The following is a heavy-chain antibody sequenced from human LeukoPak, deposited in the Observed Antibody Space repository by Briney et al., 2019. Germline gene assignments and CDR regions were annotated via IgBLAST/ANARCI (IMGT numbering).Heavy chain of an antibody. D-gene: IGHD6-6*01. CDR2: INPNSGGT. Sequence: ASVKVSCKASGYTFTGYYMHWVRQAHGQGLEWMGWINPNSGGTNYAQKFQGRVTMTRDTSISTAYMELSRLRSDDTAVYYCARDLYSSSSDWFDPWGQGTLVTVSS. J-gene: IGHJ5*02. CDR3: ARDLYSSSSDWFDP. V-gene: IGHV1-2*02. CDR1: GYTFTGYY.